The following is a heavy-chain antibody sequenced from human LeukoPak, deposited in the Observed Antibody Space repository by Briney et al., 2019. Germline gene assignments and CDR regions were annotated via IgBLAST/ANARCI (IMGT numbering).Heavy chain of an antibody. D-gene: IGHD3-9*01. CDR2: ISWNSGSI. V-gene: IGHV3-9*01. J-gene: IGHJ6*03. Sequence: PGGSLRLSCAASGFTFDDYAMHWVRQAPGKGLEWVSGISWNSGSIGYADSVKGRFTISRDNAKNSLYLQMNSLRAEDTAVYYCARDSPYDILPMDVWGKGTTVTVSS. CDR1: GFTFDDYA. CDR3: ARDSPYDILPMDV.